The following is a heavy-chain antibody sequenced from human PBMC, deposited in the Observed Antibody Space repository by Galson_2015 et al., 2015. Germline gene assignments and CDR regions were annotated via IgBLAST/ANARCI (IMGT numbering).Heavy chain of an antibody. V-gene: IGHV3-23*01. CDR3: ARPSVAGTGLYYYYGMDV. CDR1: GFTFSSYA. Sequence: SLRLSCAASGFTFSSYAMSWVRQAPGKGLEWVSAISGSGGSTYYADSVKGRFTISRDNSKNTLYLQMNSLRAEDTAVYYCARPSVAGTGLYYYYGMDVWGQGTTVTVSS. J-gene: IGHJ6*02. D-gene: IGHD6-19*01. CDR2: ISGSGGST.